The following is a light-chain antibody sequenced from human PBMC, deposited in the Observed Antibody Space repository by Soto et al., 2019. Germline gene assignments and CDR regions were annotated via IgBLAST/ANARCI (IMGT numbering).Light chain of an antibody. Sequence: EIVLTQSPGTLSLSPGQRATLSCRASQIVGNTYLAWFQQKPGQAPRLLMYGISRRATGIPDRFSGSGSGTDFTLTITRLEPEDFAVYYCQQYVTSSPRTFGQGTKVDIK. CDR1: QIVGNTY. CDR3: QQYVTSSPRT. CDR2: GIS. V-gene: IGKV3-20*01. J-gene: IGKJ1*01.